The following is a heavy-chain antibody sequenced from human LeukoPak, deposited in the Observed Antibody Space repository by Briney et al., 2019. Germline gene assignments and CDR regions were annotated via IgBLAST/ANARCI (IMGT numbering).Heavy chain of an antibody. CDR2: ISSNGNTI. CDR1: GFTFSVYY. D-gene: IGHD3-10*01. V-gene: IGHV3-11*01. Sequence: GGSLRLSCAASGFTFSVYYMSWMRQAPGKGLEWVSYISSNGNTIYYADSVKGRFTISRDNAKNSLYLQMSSLRAEDTAVYFCAREVDGSGSSDGDYWGQGTLVTVSS. J-gene: IGHJ4*02. CDR3: AREVDGSGSSDGDY.